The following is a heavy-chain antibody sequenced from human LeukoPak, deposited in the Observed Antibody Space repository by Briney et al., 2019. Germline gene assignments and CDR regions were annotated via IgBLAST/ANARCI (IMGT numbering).Heavy chain of an antibody. D-gene: IGHD7-27*01. CDR3: ARESYWGSSAKGFDS. J-gene: IGHJ4*02. CDR2: ISGSSHFT. CDR1: GFTFSSSA. Sequence: PGGSLRLSCAASGFTFSSSAMNWVRQAPEKGLEWVSGISGSSHFTYYADSVKGRFTISRDNAKNSLYLQMNSLRDEDTAVYYCARESYWGSSAKGFDSWGQGTLVTVSS. V-gene: IGHV3-23*01.